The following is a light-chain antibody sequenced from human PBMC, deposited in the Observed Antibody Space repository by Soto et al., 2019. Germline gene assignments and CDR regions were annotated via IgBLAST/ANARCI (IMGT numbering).Light chain of an antibody. CDR3: QQYGSSGT. CDR1: QSVSNNY. CDR2: GAS. V-gene: IGKV3-20*01. Sequence: IMLTQSPGTLSLSPGERATLSCRASQSVSNNYLAWYQQKPGQAPRLLIYGASNRATGIPDRFSGSGSGTDFTLTISRLEPEDFAVYYCQQYGSSGTFGQGTNVDI. J-gene: IGKJ1*01.